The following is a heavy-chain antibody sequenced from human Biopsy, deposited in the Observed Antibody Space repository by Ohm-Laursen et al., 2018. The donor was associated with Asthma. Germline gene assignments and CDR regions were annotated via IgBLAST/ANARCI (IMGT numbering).Heavy chain of an antibody. V-gene: IGHV4-59*04. CDR3: ARHWNWGSFFDY. CDR1: GGSISSSY. CDR2: ISYTGNT. Sequence: GTLSLTCSVSGGSISSSYWSWIRQPPGKGLEWIGSISYTGNTDIPSLRSRVTLSVDTSKNTFSLKLTSVTAADTAVFYCARHWNWGSFFDYWGQGMLVTVSS. J-gene: IGHJ4*02. D-gene: IGHD7-27*01.